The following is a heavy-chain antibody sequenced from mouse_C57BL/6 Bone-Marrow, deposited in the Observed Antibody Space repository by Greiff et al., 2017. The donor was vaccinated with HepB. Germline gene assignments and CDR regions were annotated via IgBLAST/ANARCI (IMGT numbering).Heavy chain of an antibody. CDR2: IYPRSGNT. V-gene: IGHV1-81*01. Sequence: QVQLKQSGAELARPGASVKLSCKASGYTFTSYGISWVKQRTGQGLEWIGEIYPRSGNTYYNEKFKGKATLTADKSSSTAYMELRSLTSEDSAVYFCARRGRRVYYFDDWGQGTTLTVSS. J-gene: IGHJ2*01. D-gene: IGHD1-2*01. CDR3: ARRGRRVYYFDD. CDR1: GYTFTSYG.